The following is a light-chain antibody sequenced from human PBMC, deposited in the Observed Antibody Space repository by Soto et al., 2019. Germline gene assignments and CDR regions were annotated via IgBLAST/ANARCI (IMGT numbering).Light chain of an antibody. CDR1: QGIGTW. J-gene: IGKJ1*01. CDR2: EAS. CDR3: QQYNRYFKS. Sequence: SASIGARIPITCRARQGIGTWLAWYQQKPGRAPKFLIYEASSVERGVPSRFSGSGSDTEFTLTISSLQPDDFATYYCQQYNRYFKSFGQGTKVDI. V-gene: IGKV1-5*03.